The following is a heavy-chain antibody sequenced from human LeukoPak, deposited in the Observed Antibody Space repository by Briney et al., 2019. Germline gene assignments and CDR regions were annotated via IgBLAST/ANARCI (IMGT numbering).Heavy chain of an antibody. CDR2: INTNTGNP. CDR1: GYTFTSYA. D-gene: IGHD6-6*01. CDR3: ARGVYEGGPNWFDP. Sequence: ASVKVSCKASGYTFTSYAMNWVRQAPGQGLEWMGWINTNTGNPTYAQGFTGRFVFSLDTSVSTAYLQISSLKAEDTAVYYCARGVYEGGPNWFDPWGQGTLVTVSS. V-gene: IGHV7-4-1*02. J-gene: IGHJ5*02.